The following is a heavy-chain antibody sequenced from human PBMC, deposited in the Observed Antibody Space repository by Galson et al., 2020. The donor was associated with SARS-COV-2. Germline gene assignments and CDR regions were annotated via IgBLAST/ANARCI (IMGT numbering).Heavy chain of an antibody. CDR1: GFSLGDYN. Sequence: GGSLRLSCVISGFSLGDYNMNWVRQAPGKGLEWVSSMSDSGSYTFYADSVKGRFTMSRDNGKNLLYLQMNRLRIEDTAVYYCVRDIASRDDGGNHFECWGQGTLVTVSS. CDR3: VRDIASRDDGGNHFEC. V-gene: IGHV3-21*05. CDR2: MSDSGSYT. D-gene: IGHD4-17*01. J-gene: IGHJ4*02.